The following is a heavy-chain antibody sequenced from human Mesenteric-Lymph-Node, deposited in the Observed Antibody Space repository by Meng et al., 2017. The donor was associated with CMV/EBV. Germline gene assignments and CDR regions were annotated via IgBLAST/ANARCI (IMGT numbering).Heavy chain of an antibody. CDR2: IRYDGSNK. CDR1: GFTFSSYG. D-gene: IGHD2-2*01. J-gene: IGHJ6*02. V-gene: IGHV3-30*02. Sequence: GGSLRLSCAASGFTFSSYGMHWVRQAPGKGLEWVAVIRYDGSNKYYADSVKGRFTISRDNSKNTLYLQMNSLRAEDTAVYYCAKANLHGYCSSTSCHYGMDVWGQGTTVTVSS. CDR3: AKANLHGYCSSTSCHYGMDV.